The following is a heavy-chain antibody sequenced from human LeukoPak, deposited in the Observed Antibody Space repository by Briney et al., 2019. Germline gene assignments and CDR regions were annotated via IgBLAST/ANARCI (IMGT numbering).Heavy chain of an antibody. CDR3: SGTRFGESHMYV. D-gene: IGHD3-10*01. CDR1: GYTFTGYY. V-gene: IGHV1-2*02. J-gene: IGHJ6*02. CDR2: INPNSGGT. Sequence: ASVKVSCKASGYTFTGYYMHWVRQAPGQGLEWMGWINPNSGGTNYAQKFQGRVTMTRDTSISTAYMELSRLRSDDTAVYYCSGTRFGESHMYVWGQGTTVTVSS.